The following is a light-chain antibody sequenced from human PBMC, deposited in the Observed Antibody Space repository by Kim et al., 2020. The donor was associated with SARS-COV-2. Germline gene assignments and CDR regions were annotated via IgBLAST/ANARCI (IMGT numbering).Light chain of an antibody. CDR2: GAS. CDR3: QQNDGSYRYT. CDR1: QSVSTSS. Sequence: EIVLTQSPATLSLSPRERATLSCRASQSVSTSSLSYYLQPPGQAPRLLIYGASSRAAGIQDWFGGSWSATYFTPAGSRLEPEDFTVYYCQQNDGSYRYTFGQGTKLEI. J-gene: IGKJ2*01. V-gene: IGKV3-20*01.